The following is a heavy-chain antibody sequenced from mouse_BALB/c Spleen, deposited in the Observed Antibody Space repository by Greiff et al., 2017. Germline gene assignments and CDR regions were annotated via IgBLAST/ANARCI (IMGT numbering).Heavy chain of an antibody. CDR1: GFNIKDYY. D-gene: IGHD2-14*01. J-gene: IGHJ4*01. CDR3: NARTYYRYDGSMDY. Sequence: VQLKESGAELVRSGASVKLSCTASGFNIKDYYMHWVKQRPEQGLEWIGWIDPENGDTEYAPKFQGKATMTADTSSNTAYLQLSSLTSEDTAVYYCNARTYYRYDGSMDYWGQGTSVTVSS. CDR2: IDPENGDT. V-gene: IGHV14-4*02.